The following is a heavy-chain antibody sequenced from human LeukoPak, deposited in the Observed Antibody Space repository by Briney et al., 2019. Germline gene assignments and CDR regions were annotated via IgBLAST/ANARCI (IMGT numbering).Heavy chain of an antibody. J-gene: IGHJ4*02. CDR2: INPNSGGT. Sequence: ASVKVSCTASGYTLTDYYMHWVRQTPGQGLEWMGRINPNSGGTNYAQKFQGRVTMTRDTSISTVYMELSRLRSDDTAVYYCARVGYYESSGYYEYWGQGTLVTVSS. D-gene: IGHD3-22*01. CDR1: GYTLTDYY. CDR3: ARVGYYESSGYYEY. V-gene: IGHV1-2*06.